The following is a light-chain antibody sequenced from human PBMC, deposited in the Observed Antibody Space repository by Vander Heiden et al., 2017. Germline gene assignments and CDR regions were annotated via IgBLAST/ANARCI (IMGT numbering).Light chain of an antibody. Sequence: IQMTQSPSSLSASVGDRVTITCRASPSISSYLNWYQQKPGKATQLLIYAASSLQSGVPSRFSGSGYGTEFTLTTSSLQPEDFATYYCQQRYSTRPFTFGPGTKVDIK. CDR2: AAS. CDR1: PSISSY. V-gene: IGKV1-39*01. J-gene: IGKJ3*01. CDR3: QQRYSTRPFT.